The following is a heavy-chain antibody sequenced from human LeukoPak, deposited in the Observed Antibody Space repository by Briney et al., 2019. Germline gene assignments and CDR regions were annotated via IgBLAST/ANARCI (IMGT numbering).Heavy chain of an antibody. CDR3: ARDLWDGTGN. CDR1: GFSTNY. CDR2: IYIGDST. V-gene: IGHV3-66*02. D-gene: IGHD3-3*01. J-gene: IGHJ4*02. Sequence: GGSLRLSCAVSGFSTNYMSWVRQAPGKGLELVSVIYIGDSTYYADSVKGRFTISRDISKNTLYLQMNSLRPEDTAVYHCARDLWDGTGNWGQGTLVTVSS.